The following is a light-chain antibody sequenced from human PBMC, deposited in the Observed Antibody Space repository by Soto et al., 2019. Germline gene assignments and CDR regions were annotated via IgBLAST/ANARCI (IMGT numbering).Light chain of an antibody. CDR2: DAS. V-gene: IGKV3-11*01. CDR1: QSVSSY. J-gene: IGKJ3*01. CDR3: QQRSNWLFT. Sequence: EIVLTQSPATLSLSPGERATLSCRASQSVSSYLAWYQRKPGQAPRLLIYDASNRATGIPARFSGSGFGTDFTLTISSLEPEDFAVYYCQQRSNWLFTFGPGTKVDIK.